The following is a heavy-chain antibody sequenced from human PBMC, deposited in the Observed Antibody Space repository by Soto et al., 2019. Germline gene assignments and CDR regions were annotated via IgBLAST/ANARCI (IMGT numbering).Heavy chain of an antibody. Sequence: PSETLSLTCTVSGGSISSSSYYWGWIRQPPGKGLEWIGSIYYSGSTYYNPSLKSRVTISVDTSKNQFSLKLSSVTAADTAVYYCASLYIAVAGPWDYYYYYMDVWGKGTTVTVS. D-gene: IGHD6-19*01. CDR1: GGSISSSSYY. J-gene: IGHJ6*03. CDR3: ASLYIAVAGPWDYYYYYMDV. CDR2: IYYSGST. V-gene: IGHV4-39*01.